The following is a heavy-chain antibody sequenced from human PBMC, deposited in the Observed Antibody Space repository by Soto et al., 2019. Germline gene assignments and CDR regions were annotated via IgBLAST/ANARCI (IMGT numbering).Heavy chain of an antibody. CDR3: AHSNSSYYFGSGGYYIY. V-gene: IGHV2-5*02. CDR1: GFSLSTSGVG. D-gene: IGHD3-10*01. CDR2: IYWDDDK. J-gene: IGHJ4*02. Sequence: QITLKESGPTLVKPTQPLTLTCTFSGFSLSTSGVGVGWIRQPPGKALEWLALIYWDDDKRYSPSLKSRLTITKDTSKNQVVLTMANMDPVDTATYYCAHSNSSYYFGSGGYYIYLGQGTLVTVSS.